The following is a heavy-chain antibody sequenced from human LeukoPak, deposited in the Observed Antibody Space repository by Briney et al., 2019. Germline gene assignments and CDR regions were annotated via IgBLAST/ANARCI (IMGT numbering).Heavy chain of an antibody. V-gene: IGHV3-23*01. Sequence: PGGSLRLSCAASGFTFSSYAKSWFRQAPGEGLKWVSTISGSGSSTYYADSVKGRFTISRDNSKNTLYLQMNSARAEDTAVYYCAKGVYGDYGGGFDYWGQGTLVTVSS. CDR3: AKGVYGDYGGGFDY. J-gene: IGHJ4*02. CDR1: GFTFSSYA. CDR2: ISGSGSST. D-gene: IGHD4-17*01.